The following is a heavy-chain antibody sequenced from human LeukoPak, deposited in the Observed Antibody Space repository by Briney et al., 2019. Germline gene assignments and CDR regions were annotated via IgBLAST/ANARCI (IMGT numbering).Heavy chain of an antibody. CDR3: ARYDISGYIDY. D-gene: IGHD3-22*01. CDR2: INPTDADT. J-gene: IGHJ4*02. V-gene: IGHV5-51*01. CDR1: GYTFTSYW. Sequence: GESLTLSCTVSGYTFTSYWIGWVRQTPGKGLEWMGVINPTDADTRYSPSFQGQVTISADKSVSTSYLQWSRLKAADTAMYYCARYDISGYIDYWGQGTLVNVSS.